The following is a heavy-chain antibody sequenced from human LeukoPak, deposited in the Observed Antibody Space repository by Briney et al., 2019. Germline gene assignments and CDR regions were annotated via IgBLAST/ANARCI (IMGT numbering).Heavy chain of an antibody. V-gene: IGHV3-30-3*01. CDR2: ISYDGSNK. D-gene: IGHD6-6*01. CDR3: TTDRGITARPIFDS. J-gene: IGHJ4*02. CDR1: GFTFSSYA. Sequence: GGSLRLSCAASGFTFSSYAMHWVRQAPGKGLEWVAVISYDGSNKYYADSVKGRFTISRDNSKNTLYLQMNSLRAEDTAVYYCTTDRGITARPIFDSWGQGTRVTVSS.